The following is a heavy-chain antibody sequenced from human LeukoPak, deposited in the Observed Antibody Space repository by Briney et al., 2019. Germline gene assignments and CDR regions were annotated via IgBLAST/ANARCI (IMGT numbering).Heavy chain of an antibody. V-gene: IGHV4-34*01. CDR3: ARGRFYSNYRSGRFDP. Sequence: PSETLSLTCAVYGGSFSGYYWSWIRQPPGKGLEWIGEINHSGSTNYNPSLKSRVTISVDTSKNQFSLKLSSVTAADTAVYYCARGRFYSNYRSGRFDPWGQGTLVTVSS. J-gene: IGHJ5*02. CDR1: GGSFSGYY. D-gene: IGHD4-11*01. CDR2: INHSGST.